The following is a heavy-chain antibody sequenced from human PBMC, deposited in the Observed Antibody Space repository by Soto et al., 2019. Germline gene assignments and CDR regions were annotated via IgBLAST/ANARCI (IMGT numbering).Heavy chain of an antibody. CDR3: AKATATGGGAFDI. CDR1: GFICSSYD. J-gene: IGHJ3*02. D-gene: IGHD2-8*02. CDR2: ILVDGRT. V-gene: IGHV3-23*01. Sequence: GVSLILSCAASGFICSSYDTSWVRQAPGKGLEWVSTILVDGRTFYVDSVKGRFTISRDSSKNTVYLQMNSLTAVDTALYYCAKATATGGGAFDICGQGTMVTV.